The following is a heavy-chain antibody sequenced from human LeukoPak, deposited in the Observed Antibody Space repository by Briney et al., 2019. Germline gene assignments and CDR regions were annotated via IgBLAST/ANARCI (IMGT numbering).Heavy chain of an antibody. CDR3: TRRAGGSLYDLDN. J-gene: IGHJ4*02. Sequence: PGGSLRLSCVASGFTLSNYVMSWVRQAPGKGLEWVSGVSGGGFDTYYTDSVKGRFTISRDNSKNMVYLQMNSLRAEDTAVYYCTRRAGGSLYDLDNWGQGTLVTVSS. CDR1: GFTLSNYV. CDR2: VSGGGFDT. V-gene: IGHV3-23*01. D-gene: IGHD1-26*01.